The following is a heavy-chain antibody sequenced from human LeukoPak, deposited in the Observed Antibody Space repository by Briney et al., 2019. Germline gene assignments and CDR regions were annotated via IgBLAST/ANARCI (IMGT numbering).Heavy chain of an antibody. Sequence: VKPSETLSLTCTVSGGSISSYHWSSIRQPPGKGLEWIGYIYYSGSTNYNPSLKSRVTISVDTSKNQFSLKLSSVTAADTAVYYCARTHEYFDYWGQGTLVTVSS. CDR3: ARTHEYFDY. V-gene: IGHV4-59*01. CDR1: GGSISSYH. J-gene: IGHJ4*02. CDR2: IYYSGST.